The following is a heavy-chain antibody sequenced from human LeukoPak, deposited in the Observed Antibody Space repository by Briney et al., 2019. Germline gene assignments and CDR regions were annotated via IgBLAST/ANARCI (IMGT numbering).Heavy chain of an antibody. J-gene: IGHJ4*02. V-gene: IGHV3-15*01. D-gene: IGHD1-1*01. CDR2: IKGQLDGATT. CDR1: GFAFNNAW. CDR3: TTAGRRTNREPVPVY. Sequence: GGSLRLSCVASGFAFNNAWMIWVRQAPGKGPEWVGRIKGQLDGATTDYAAPVRGRFTISRDVSRNTLFLQMNSLTIDDTAVYYCTTAGRRTNREPVPVYWGQGTLVSVSS.